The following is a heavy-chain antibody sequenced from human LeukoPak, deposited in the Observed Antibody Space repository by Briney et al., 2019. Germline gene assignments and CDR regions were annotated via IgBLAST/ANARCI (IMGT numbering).Heavy chain of an antibody. Sequence: GGSLRLSCAASGFTFSSYAMSWVRQAPGKGLEWVSAISGSGGSTYYADSVKGRFTISRDNSKNTLSLQMNTLRTDDTAVYYCAKGRALEVVAAFNYWGQGTVVTVSS. J-gene: IGHJ4*02. CDR3: AKGRALEVVAAFNY. V-gene: IGHV3-23*01. CDR1: GFTFSSYA. CDR2: ISGSGGST. D-gene: IGHD2-15*01.